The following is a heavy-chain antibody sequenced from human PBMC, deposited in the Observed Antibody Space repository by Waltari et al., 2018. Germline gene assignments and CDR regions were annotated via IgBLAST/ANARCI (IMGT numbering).Heavy chain of an antibody. CDR1: GFTFSSDG. J-gene: IGHJ4*02. V-gene: IGHV3-30*18. Sequence: QVQLVESGGGVVQPGRSLRLSCAASGFTFSSDGMPWVRQAPGKGLEWVAVISYDGSNKYYADSVKGRFTISRDNSKNTLYLQMNSLRAEDTAVYYCAKALVGEGSYYFDYWGQGTLVTVSS. D-gene: IGHD2-8*02. CDR3: AKALVGEGSYYFDY. CDR2: ISYDGSNK.